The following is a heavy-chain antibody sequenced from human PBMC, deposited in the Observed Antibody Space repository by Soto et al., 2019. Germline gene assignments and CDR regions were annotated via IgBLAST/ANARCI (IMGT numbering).Heavy chain of an antibody. J-gene: IGHJ5*02. CDR1: GFSLSTSGVG. CDR3: AQGHKDEVTMVRGVIIQSWFDP. CDR2: IYWDDDK. V-gene: IGHV2-5*02. Sequence: SGPTLVKPTQTLTLTCTFSGFSLSTSGVGVGWIRQPPGKALEWLALIYWDDDKRYSPSLKSRLTITKDTSKNQVVLTMTNMDPVDTATYYCAQGHKDEVTMVRGVIIQSWFDPWGQGTLVTVSS. D-gene: IGHD3-10*01.